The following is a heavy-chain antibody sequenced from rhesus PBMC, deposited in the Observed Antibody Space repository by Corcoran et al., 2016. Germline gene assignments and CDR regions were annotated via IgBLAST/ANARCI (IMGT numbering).Heavy chain of an antibody. J-gene: IGHJ4*01. V-gene: IGHV4-173*01. CDR3: ARRDPTTVAATGLDY. Sequence: QLQLQESGPGLVKPSETLSLTCAVSGGSISSNYWSWIRQPPGKGLEWIGRISGSGGSPHSNPSLNRRVTLSPATSKNQFSLKLGSVPAADTAVYYCARRDPTTVAATGLDYWGPGVLVTVSS. D-gene: IGHD4-29*01. CDR2: ISGSGGSP. CDR1: GGSISSNY.